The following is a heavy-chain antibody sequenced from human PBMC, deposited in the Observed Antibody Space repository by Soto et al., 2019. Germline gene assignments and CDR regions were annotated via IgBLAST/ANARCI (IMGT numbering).Heavy chain of an antibody. V-gene: IGHV3-30*18. CDR3: AKTDSSGWYRDGAFDI. D-gene: IGHD6-19*01. CDR1: GFTFSSYG. Sequence: QVQLVESGGGVVQPGRSLRLSCAASGFTFSSYGMHWVRQALGKGLEWVAVISYDGSNKYYADSVKGRFTISRDNSKNTLYLQMNSLRTEDTAVYYCAKTDSSGWYRDGAFDIWGQGTMVTVSS. J-gene: IGHJ3*02. CDR2: ISYDGSNK.